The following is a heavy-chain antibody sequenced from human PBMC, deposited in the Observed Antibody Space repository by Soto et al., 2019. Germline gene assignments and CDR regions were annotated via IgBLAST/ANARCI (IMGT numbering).Heavy chain of an antibody. V-gene: IGHV3-33*01. CDR3: VRDDIGDPNGFDI. Sequence: QVQLVESGGGVVQPGRSLRLSCAASGFTFSSYGMHWVRQAPGKGLEWVAVILSDGSQTRHADSVKGRFTISRDNSRNTMYLQMDSPRAEDTAVYYCVRDDIGDPNGFDIWGQGTMVTVSS. J-gene: IGHJ3*02. CDR2: ILSDGSQT. D-gene: IGHD2-15*01. CDR1: GFTFSSYG.